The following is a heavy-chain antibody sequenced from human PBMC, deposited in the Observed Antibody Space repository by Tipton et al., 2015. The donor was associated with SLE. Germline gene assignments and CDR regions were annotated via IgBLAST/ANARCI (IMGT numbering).Heavy chain of an antibody. CDR1: GGSISSSSYY. CDR3: ARGWWFDP. Sequence: TLSLTCTVSGGSISSSSYYWGWIRQPPGEGLEWIGSIYYSGSTNYNPSLKSRVTISVDPSKNQFSLKLSSVTAADTAVYYCARGWWFDPWGQGTLVTVSS. V-gene: IGHV4-39*07. J-gene: IGHJ5*02. CDR2: IYYSGST. D-gene: IGHD6-19*01.